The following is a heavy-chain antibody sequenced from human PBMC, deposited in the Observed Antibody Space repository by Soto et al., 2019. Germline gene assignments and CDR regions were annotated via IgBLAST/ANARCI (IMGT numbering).Heavy chain of an antibody. CDR2: IGGDGST. J-gene: IGHJ4*02. Sequence: WGSLRLSCVGSGFTFSSYAMSWVRQAPGRGPEWVSAIGGDGSTWYADSVRGRFTISRDNSKNTVYVQMNSLRAEDTAIYYCARDRNYPRDQFDNWGQGILVNVS. CDR3: ARDRNYPRDQFDN. CDR1: GFTFSSYA. D-gene: IGHD1-7*01. V-gene: IGHV3-23*01.